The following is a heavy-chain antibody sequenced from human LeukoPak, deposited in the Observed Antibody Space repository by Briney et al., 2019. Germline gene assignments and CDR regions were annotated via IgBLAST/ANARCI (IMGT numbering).Heavy chain of an antibody. CDR3: ARDLDSSGIDY. J-gene: IGHJ4*02. CDR2: ISYDGSNK. Sequence: PGGSLRLSCAASGFTFSSYAMPWVRQAPGKGLEWVAVISYDGSNKYYADSVKGRFTISRDNSKNTLYLQMNSLRAEDTAVYYCARDLDSSGIDYWGQGTLVTVSS. V-gene: IGHV3-30-3*01. D-gene: IGHD6-19*01. CDR1: GFTFSSYA.